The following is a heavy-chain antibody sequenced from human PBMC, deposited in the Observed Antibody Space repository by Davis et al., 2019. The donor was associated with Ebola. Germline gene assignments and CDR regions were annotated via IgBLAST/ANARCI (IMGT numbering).Heavy chain of an antibody. J-gene: IGHJ4*02. CDR1: GFSFSDYY. Sequence: PGGSLRLSCAASGFSFSDYYMSWIRQAPGKGLEWVSYISSTGRTIYYADSVKGRFTVSRENAKNSLYLQMNSLRAEDTAVYYCARDGSLVGPTRVKFTYWGQGTLVTVSS. CDR3: ARDGSLVGPTRVKFTY. V-gene: IGHV3-11*04. CDR2: ISSTGRTI. D-gene: IGHD1-26*01.